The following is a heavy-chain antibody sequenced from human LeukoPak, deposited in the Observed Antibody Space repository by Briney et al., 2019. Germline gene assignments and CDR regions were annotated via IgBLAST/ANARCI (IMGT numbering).Heavy chain of an antibody. V-gene: IGHV3-48*01. Sequence: PGGSLRLSCAASGFTFSSYAMNWVRQAPGKGLEWVSYITGSINTIHYADSVKGRFTISRDNAKNSVYLQMNSLRLEDAAVYYCARTGLGLYSFDCWGRGTLVTVSS. CDR1: GFTFSSYA. CDR2: ITGSINTI. D-gene: IGHD3/OR15-3a*01. J-gene: IGHJ4*02. CDR3: ARTGLGLYSFDC.